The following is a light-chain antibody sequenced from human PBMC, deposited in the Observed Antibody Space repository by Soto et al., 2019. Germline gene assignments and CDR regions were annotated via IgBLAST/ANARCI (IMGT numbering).Light chain of an antibody. J-gene: IGKJ1*01. Sequence: ENVLTQSPGTPSFSPGGRATPSCTASQSVSSSYLAWYQQKPGQAPRPLIYGASTRATGTPARFSGSGSGTEFTLTITSLQSEDFALYYCQQYHNLWTFGQGTKVDIK. CDR3: QQYHNLWT. V-gene: IGKV3D-7*01. CDR2: GAS. CDR1: QSVSSSY.